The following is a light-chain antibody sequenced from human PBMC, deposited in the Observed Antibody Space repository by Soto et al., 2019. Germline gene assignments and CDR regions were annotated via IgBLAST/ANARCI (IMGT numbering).Light chain of an antibody. Sequence: QSALTQPASVSGSPGQSITISCTGTSGDVGSYNLVSWYQHHPGKAPKLMIYEGSKRPSGVSNRFSGSKSGSTASLTISGLQAEDAADYYCCSYARSSTYVFGTGTKLTVL. J-gene: IGLJ1*01. CDR2: EGS. CDR1: SGDVGSYNL. V-gene: IGLV2-23*01. CDR3: CSYARSSTYV.